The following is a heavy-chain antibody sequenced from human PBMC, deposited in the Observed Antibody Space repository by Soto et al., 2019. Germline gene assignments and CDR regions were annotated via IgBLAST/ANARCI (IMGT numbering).Heavy chain of an antibody. CDR2: INHSGST. CDR1: GGSFSGYY. V-gene: IGHV4-34*01. D-gene: IGHD2-8*01. J-gene: IGHJ4*02. Sequence: SETLSLTCAVYGGSFSGYYWSWIRQPPGKGLEWIGEINHSGSTNYNPSLKSRVTISVDTSKNQFSLKLSSVTAADTAVYYCARSGIVLMVYARELLDYWGQGTLVTVSS. CDR3: ARSGIVLMVYARELLDY.